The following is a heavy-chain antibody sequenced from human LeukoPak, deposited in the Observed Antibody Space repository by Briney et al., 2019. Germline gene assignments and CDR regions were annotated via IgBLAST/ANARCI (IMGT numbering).Heavy chain of an antibody. CDR1: GFTFSSYA. V-gene: IGHV3-30-3*01. D-gene: IGHD3-10*01. CDR3: AREHPVRGVSDAFDI. J-gene: IGHJ3*02. CDR2: ISYDGSNK. Sequence: GGSLRLSCAASGFTFSSYAMHWVRQAPGKGLEWVAVISYDGSNKYYADSVKGRFTISRDNSKNTLYLQMNSLRAEDTAVYYCAREHPVRGVSDAFDIWGQGTMVTVSS.